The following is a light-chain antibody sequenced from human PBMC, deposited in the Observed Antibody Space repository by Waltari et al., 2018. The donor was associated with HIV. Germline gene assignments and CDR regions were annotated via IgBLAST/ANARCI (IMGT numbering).Light chain of an antibody. J-gene: IGLJ3*02. CDR1: SGPVPASNY. CDR2: TTN. V-gene: IGLV8-61*01. CDR3: VLYMGSGGWV. Sequence: QTVVTPEPSFSVSPGGTVTLTCGLRSGPVPASNYPSWYQQTPDQAPRTIIYTTNTRSSGVPDRFSGSILGNKAALTITGAQADDESDYYCVLYMGSGGWVFGGGTRLTVL.